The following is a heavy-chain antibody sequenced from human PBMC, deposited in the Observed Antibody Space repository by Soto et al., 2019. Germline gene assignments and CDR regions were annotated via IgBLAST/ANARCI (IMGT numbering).Heavy chain of an antibody. CDR1: GFTFSSYG. D-gene: IGHD6-13*01. V-gene: IGHV3-30*18. CDR3: AKGDSYSSSWYGVETEYFQH. CDR2: ISYDGSNK. J-gene: IGHJ1*01. Sequence: GGSLRLSCAASGFTFSSYGMHWVRQAPGKGLEWVAVISYDGSNKYYADSVKGRFTISRDNSKNTLYLQMNGLRAEDTAVYYCAKGDSYSSSWYGVETEYFQHWGQGTLVTVSS.